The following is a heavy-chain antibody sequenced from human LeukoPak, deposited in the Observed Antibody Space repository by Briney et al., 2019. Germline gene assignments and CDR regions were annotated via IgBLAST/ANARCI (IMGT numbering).Heavy chain of an antibody. Sequence: PSETLSLTCAVSGYSISSGYYWGWIRQPPGKGLEWIGSIYHSGSTYYNPSLKSRVTISVDMSKNQFSLKLSSVTAADTAVYYCARHAYSNYLLDYWGQGTLVTVSS. D-gene: IGHD4-11*01. CDR1: GYSISSGYY. J-gene: IGHJ4*02. CDR3: ARHAYSNYLLDY. V-gene: IGHV4-38-2*01. CDR2: IYHSGST.